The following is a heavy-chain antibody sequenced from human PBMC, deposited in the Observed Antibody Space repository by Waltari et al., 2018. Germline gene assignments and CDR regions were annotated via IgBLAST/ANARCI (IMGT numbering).Heavy chain of an antibody. Sequence: QVQLQQWGAGLLKPSETLSLTCAVYGGSFSGYYWSWIRQPPGKGLEWIGEINHSGSTNYNPSLKSRVTISVDTSKNQFSLKLSSVTAADTAVYYCARTDADHRGINRIVWFDPWGQGTLVTVSS. V-gene: IGHV4-34*01. J-gene: IGHJ5*02. CDR3: ARTDADHRGINRIVWFDP. CDR1: GGSFSGYY. D-gene: IGHD2-15*01. CDR2: INHSGST.